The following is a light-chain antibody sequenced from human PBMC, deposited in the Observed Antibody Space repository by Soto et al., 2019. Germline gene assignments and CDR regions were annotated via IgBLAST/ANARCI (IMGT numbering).Light chain of an antibody. CDR1: SSDPGGYNY. CDR2: DVS. V-gene: IGLV2-11*01. Sequence: QSALTQPRSVSGSPGQSVTISCTGTSSDPGGYNYVSWYQQHPGKAPKLMIYDVSKRPSEVPDRFSGSKSGNTASLTISGLQAEDEADYHCCSYAGSYTLVFGGGTKLTVL. CDR3: CSYAGSYTLV. J-gene: IGLJ2*01.